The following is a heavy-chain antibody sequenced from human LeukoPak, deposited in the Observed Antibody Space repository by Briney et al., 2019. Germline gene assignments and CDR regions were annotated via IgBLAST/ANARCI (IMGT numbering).Heavy chain of an antibody. Sequence: SETLSLTCTVSGGSISSYYWSWIRQPPGKGLEWIGYIYYSGSTNYNPSLKSRVTISVDTSKNQFSLKLSSVTAADTAVYYCARTVGSSLTLYGMDVWGQGTTVTVSS. CDR3: ARTVGSSLTLYGMDV. CDR2: IYYSGST. V-gene: IGHV4-59*01. D-gene: IGHD1-26*01. CDR1: GGSISSYY. J-gene: IGHJ6*02.